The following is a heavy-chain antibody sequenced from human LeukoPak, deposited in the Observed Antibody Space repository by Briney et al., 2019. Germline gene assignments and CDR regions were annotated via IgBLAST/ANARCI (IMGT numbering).Heavy chain of an antibody. CDR3: ARQYYYDSSGYYYANPFDY. CDR2: INPNSGGT. Sequence: ASVKVSCKASGYTFTGYYMHWVRQAPGQGLEWMGWINPNSGGTNYAQKFQGRVTMTRDTSISTAYMELSRLRSDDTAVYYCARQYYYDSSGYYYANPFDYWGQGTLVTVSS. V-gene: IGHV1-2*02. J-gene: IGHJ4*02. CDR1: GYTFTGYY. D-gene: IGHD3-22*01.